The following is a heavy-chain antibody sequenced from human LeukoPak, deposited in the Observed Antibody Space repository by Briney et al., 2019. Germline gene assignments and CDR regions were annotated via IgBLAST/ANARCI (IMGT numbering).Heavy chain of an antibody. Sequence: GGSLRLSCAASGFTFSLYAMNWVRQAPGKGLEWISYINDDSSDIHYAGSVRGRFTISRDNSKNTLYLQMNSLRAEDTAVYYCAKARGSYYRRGVYFDYWGQGTLVTVSS. D-gene: IGHD1-26*01. CDR2: INDDSSDI. CDR3: AKARGSYYRRGVYFDY. CDR1: GFTFSLYA. V-gene: IGHV3-48*01. J-gene: IGHJ4*02.